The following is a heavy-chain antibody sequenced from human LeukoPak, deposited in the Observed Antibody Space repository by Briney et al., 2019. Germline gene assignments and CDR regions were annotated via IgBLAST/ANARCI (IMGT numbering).Heavy chain of an antibody. Sequence: ASVKVSCKASGYTFTSYDINWVRQATGQGLEWMGWMNPNSGNTGYAQKVQGRVTMTRNTSISPAYMELSSLRSEDTAVYYCARGGGGIAVAGRDFDYWGQGTLVTVSS. J-gene: IGHJ4*02. CDR1: GYTFTSYD. CDR3: ARGGGGIAVAGRDFDY. V-gene: IGHV1-8*01. CDR2: MNPNSGNT. D-gene: IGHD6-19*01.